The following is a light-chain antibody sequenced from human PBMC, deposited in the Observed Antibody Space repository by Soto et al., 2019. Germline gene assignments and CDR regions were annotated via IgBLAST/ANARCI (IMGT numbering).Light chain of an antibody. CDR3: QQYDSFSVT. CDR1: QDIRND. Sequence: DIQMTQSPSSLSASVGDRVTITCRASQDIRNDLAWYQQKPGKVPKVLIHAASTLQSGVPSRFSGSGSGTDFSLTISGLQPDDVATYYCQQYDSFSVTFGQGTKVEIK. J-gene: IGKJ1*01. CDR2: AAS. V-gene: IGKV1-27*01.